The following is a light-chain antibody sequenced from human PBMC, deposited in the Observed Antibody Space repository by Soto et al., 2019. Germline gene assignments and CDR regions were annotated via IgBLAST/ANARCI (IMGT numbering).Light chain of an antibody. CDR2: FAS. CDR1: QSIRNY. J-gene: IGKJ5*01. Sequence: DMQMTQSPSSLSAXXXXXXXXXXXASQSIRNYLNWYQQKPGTGPQLLIYFASSLQSGVPSRFSGSGSGTDFTLTITSLQPEDFATYFCQQSYSAPITFGQGTRLE. CDR3: QQSYSAPIT. V-gene: IGKV1-39*01.